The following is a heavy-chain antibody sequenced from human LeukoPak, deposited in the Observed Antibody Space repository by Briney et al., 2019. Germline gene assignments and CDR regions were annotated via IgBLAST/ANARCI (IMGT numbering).Heavy chain of an antibody. V-gene: IGHV5-51*01. D-gene: IGHD2-15*01. CDR2: IYPGDSDT. CDR1: GSGFTSYW. CDR3: ARQARYCSGGSCYSNWFDP. Sequence: GESLKISCKGSGSGFTSYWIGWLRLMPGKGLEWMGVIYPGDSDTRYSPSFQGQATISADKSISTAYLQWSSLKASDTAMYYCARQARYCSGGSCYSNWFDPWGQGTLVTVSS. J-gene: IGHJ5*02.